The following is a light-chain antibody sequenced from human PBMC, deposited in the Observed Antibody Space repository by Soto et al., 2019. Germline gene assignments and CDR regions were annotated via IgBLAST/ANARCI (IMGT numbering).Light chain of an antibody. CDR3: QQADSFPIT. Sequence: DIQMTQSPSALSASIVARDSIXRRSSQSISIWLAWYQQKPGKAPKLLIYAASSLESGVPSRFSGSGSGTEFTLTISSLQPDDFATYYCQQADSFPITFGQGTRLEIK. J-gene: IGKJ5*01. CDR2: AAS. V-gene: IGKV1-5*03. CDR1: QSISIW.